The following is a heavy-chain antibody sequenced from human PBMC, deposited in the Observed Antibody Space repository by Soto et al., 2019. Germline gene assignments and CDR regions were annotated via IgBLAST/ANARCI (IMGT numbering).Heavy chain of an antibody. CDR1: GYTFTSYY. CDR2: INPSGGST. V-gene: IGHV1-46*01. J-gene: IGHJ4*02. Sequence: QVQLVQSGAEVKKPGASVKVSCKASGYTFTSYYMHWVRQAPGQGLEWMGIINPSGGSTSYAQKFQGRVTMTRDTSTSTVYMELSSLRSEDTAVYYCARSYNWNAPSMERQVGRKKHLDYWGQGTLVTVSS. D-gene: IGHD1-1*01. CDR3: ARSYNWNAPSMERQVGRKKHLDY.